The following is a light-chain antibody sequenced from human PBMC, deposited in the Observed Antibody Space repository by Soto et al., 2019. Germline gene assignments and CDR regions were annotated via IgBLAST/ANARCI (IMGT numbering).Light chain of an antibody. Sequence: QSALTQPASVSGSPGQSITISCTGTSSDVGGYNYVSWYQQHPGKAPKLMIYEVSNRPSGVSNRFSGSKSGNTASLTISGLQAEDEADYYCSSYSSDWGVFGTGTKLTVL. CDR1: SSDVGGYNY. CDR2: EVS. V-gene: IGLV2-14*01. J-gene: IGLJ1*01. CDR3: SSYSSDWGV.